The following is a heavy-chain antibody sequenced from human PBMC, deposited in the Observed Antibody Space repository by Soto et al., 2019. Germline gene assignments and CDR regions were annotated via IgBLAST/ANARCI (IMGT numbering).Heavy chain of an antibody. CDR1: GFTLSEFY. J-gene: IGHJ6*02. CDR3: ARTKAGRAYYFYGLDV. D-gene: IGHD2-8*01. CDR2: VTPSGTSA. Sequence: KPGGSLRLSCAASGFTLSEFYMSWVRQAPDKGLEWISYVTPSGTSAFYADSVKGRFTISRDKAKNSLFLQMNSLRADDTAVYYCARTKAGRAYYFYGLDVWGQGTTVTVSS. V-gene: IGHV3-11*01.